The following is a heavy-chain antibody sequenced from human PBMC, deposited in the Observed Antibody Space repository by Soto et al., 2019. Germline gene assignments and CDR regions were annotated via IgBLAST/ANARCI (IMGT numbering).Heavy chain of an antibody. CDR3: ARATYSYGPWAFDY. D-gene: IGHD5-18*01. CDR1: GYTFTGYY. J-gene: IGHJ4*02. V-gene: IGHV1-2*04. CDR2: INPNSGGT. Sequence: QVQLVQSGAEVKKPGASVKVSCKASGYTFTGYYMHWVRQAPGQGLEWMGWINPNSGGTNYAQKFQGWVTMTRDTSISTAYMELSRLRSDDTVVYYCARATYSYGPWAFDYWGQGTLVTVSS.